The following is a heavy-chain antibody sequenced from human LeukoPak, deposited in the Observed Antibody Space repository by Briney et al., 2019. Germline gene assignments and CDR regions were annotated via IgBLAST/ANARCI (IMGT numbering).Heavy chain of an antibody. Sequence: GGSLRLSCAASGFTFSSYAMSWVRKAPGKGLEWVSAISGSGGSTYYADSVKGRLTISRDNSKNTLYLQMNSLRAEDTAVYYCATGKLGGWYDAFDIWGQGTMVTVSS. D-gene: IGHD6-19*01. CDR2: ISGSGGST. V-gene: IGHV3-23*01. CDR3: ATGKLGGWYDAFDI. J-gene: IGHJ3*02. CDR1: GFTFSSYA.